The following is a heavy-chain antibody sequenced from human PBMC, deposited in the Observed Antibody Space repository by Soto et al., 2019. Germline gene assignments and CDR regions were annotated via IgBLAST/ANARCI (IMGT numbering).Heavy chain of an antibody. CDR2: IYWNDDK. V-gene: IGHV2-5*01. CDR1: GFSLSTSGVG. D-gene: IGHD6-13*01. J-gene: IGHJ3*02. CDR3: AHIKQQLVAFDI. Sequence: SGPTLVNPTQTLTLTCTFSGFSLSTSGVGVGWIRQPPGKALEWLALIYWNDDKRYSPSLKSRLTITKDTSKNQVVLTMTNMEPVDTATYYCAHIKQQLVAFDIWGQGTMVTVSS.